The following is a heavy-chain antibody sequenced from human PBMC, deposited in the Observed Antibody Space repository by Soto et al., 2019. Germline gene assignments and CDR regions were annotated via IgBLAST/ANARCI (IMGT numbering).Heavy chain of an antibody. CDR2: SVPIVGTA. CDR3: ARGTGSHVDY. Sequence: QVQLVQSGAAVKKPGSWVKVSCKTSGGTFRNYAINWVRQAPGQGLEWMGGSVPIVGTANYAQKFQGRVTTTSDESTSTGYMEVRSLRTEDTAVNYCARGTGSHVDYWGQGTLVTVSS. J-gene: IGHJ4*02. D-gene: IGHD3-9*01. V-gene: IGHV1-69*01. CDR1: GGTFRNYA.